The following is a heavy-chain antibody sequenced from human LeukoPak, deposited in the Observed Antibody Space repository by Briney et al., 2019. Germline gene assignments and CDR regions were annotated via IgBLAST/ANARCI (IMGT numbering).Heavy chain of an antibody. CDR1: GFTFSSYA. V-gene: IGHV3-23*01. J-gene: IGHJ4*02. D-gene: IGHD6-13*01. Sequence: GGSLRLSCAASGFTFSSYAMSWVRRAPGKGLEWVSAISGSGGSTYYADSVKGRFTISRGNSKNTLYLQMNSLRAEDTAVYYCAKVRSSSWPRAFDYWGQGTLVTVSS. CDR2: ISGSGGST. CDR3: AKVRSSSWPRAFDY.